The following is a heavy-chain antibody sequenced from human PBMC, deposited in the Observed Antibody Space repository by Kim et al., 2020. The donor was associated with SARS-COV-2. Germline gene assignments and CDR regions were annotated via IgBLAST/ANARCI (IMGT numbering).Heavy chain of an antibody. V-gene: IGHV1-69*13. CDR3: ATRNGGTGAFDI. D-gene: IGHD1-1*01. CDR2: IIPIFGTA. J-gene: IGHJ3*02. CDR1: GGTFSSYA. Sequence: SVKVSCKASGGTFSSYAISWVRQAPGQGLEWMGGIIPIFGTANYAQKFQGRVTITADESTSTAYMELRSLRFEETAVSYCATRNGGTGAFDILGPRTKV.